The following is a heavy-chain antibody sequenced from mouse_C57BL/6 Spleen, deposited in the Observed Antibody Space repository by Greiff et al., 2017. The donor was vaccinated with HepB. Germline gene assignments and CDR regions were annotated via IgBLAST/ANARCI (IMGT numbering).Heavy chain of an antibody. CDR2: IYPGSGST. D-gene: IGHD1-1*01. Sequence: VQLQQPGAELVKPGASVKMSCKASGYTFTSYWITWVKQRPGQGLEWIGDIYPGSGSTNYNEKFKSKATLTVDTSSSTAYMQLSSLTSEDSAVYYWARGTTVVATPYVWGTGTTVTVSS. CDR3: ARGTTVVATPYV. CDR1: GYTFTSYW. V-gene: IGHV1-55*01. J-gene: IGHJ1*03.